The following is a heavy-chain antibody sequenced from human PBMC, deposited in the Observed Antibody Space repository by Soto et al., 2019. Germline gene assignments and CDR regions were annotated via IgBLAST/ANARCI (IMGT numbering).Heavy chain of an antibody. Sequence: PGESLKISCKASGGTFSSYAISWVRQAPGQGLEWMGGIIPIFGTANYAQKFQGRVTITADESTSTAYMELSSLRSEDTAVYYCAREPEQWPMKGEGFQHWGQGTLVTVSS. CDR1: GGTFSSYA. V-gene: IGHV1-69*01. J-gene: IGHJ1*01. CDR2: IIPIFGTA. D-gene: IGHD6-19*01. CDR3: AREPEQWPMKGEGFQH.